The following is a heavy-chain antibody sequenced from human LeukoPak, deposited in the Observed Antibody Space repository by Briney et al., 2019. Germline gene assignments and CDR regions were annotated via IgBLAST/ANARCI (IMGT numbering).Heavy chain of an antibody. Sequence: SETLSLTCAVYGGSFSGYYWSWIRQPPGKGLEWIGEINHSGSTNYNPSLKSRVTISVDTSKNQFSLKLSSVPAAHTAVYYCARGRPVTISFRAYYYGMDGWGNGTTVTVS. CDR2: INHSGST. D-gene: IGHD4-17*01. J-gene: IGHJ6*04. CDR1: GGSFSGYY. CDR3: ARGRPVTISFRAYYYGMDG. V-gene: IGHV4-34*01.